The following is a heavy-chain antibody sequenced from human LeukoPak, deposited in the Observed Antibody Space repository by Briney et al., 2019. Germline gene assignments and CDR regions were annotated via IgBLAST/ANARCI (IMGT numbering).Heavy chain of an antibody. D-gene: IGHD3-3*01. CDR2: INPSGGST. Sequence: APVKVSCKASGYTFTSYYMHWVRQAPGQGLEWMGIINPSGGSTSYAQKFQGRVTMTRDTSTSTVYMELSSLRSEDTAVYYCARERPIFGVVTMNWFDPWGQGTLVTVSS. CDR1: GYTFTSYY. CDR3: ARERPIFGVVTMNWFDP. J-gene: IGHJ5*02. V-gene: IGHV1-46*01.